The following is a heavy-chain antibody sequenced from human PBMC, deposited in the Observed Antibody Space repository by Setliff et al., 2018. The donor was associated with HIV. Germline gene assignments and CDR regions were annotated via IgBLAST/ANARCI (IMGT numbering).Heavy chain of an antibody. CDR1: DDPISSYY. J-gene: IGHJ6*03. V-gene: IGHV4-4*07. Sequence: TSETLSLTCYVTDDPISSYYWSWVRQPAGKGLEWIGRLYVSGDTNYNPSLKSRVTMPLDTSKKHFSLNLKSVTAADTAVYYCALTGHRLLRGYMDVWGKGTTVTVSS. CDR3: ALTGHRLLRGYMDV. D-gene: IGHD2-15*01. CDR2: LYVSGDT.